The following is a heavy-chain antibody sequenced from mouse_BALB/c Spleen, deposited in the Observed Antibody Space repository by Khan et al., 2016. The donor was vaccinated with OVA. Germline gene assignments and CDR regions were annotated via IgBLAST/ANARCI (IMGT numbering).Heavy chain of an antibody. D-gene: IGHD1-1*01. V-gene: IGHV1S29*02. CDR2: IYPYNDGT. Sequence: EVQLQQSGPELVKPGASVKISCKASGYTFTDYNMHWVKQSHGKSLEWIGYIYPYNDGTVYNQKFKTKATLTVDNSSSPAYMELRSLTSEDDADSYWVRWDYGSNYWFIDVWGAGTTVTVSS. CDR3: VRWDYGSNYWFIDV. J-gene: IGHJ1*01. CDR1: GYTFTDYN.